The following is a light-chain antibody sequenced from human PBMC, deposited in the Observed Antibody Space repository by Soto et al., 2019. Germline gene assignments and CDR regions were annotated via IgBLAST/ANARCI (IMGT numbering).Light chain of an antibody. CDR1: SSDVGGYNY. J-gene: IGLJ1*01. Sequence: QSALTQPASVSGSPGQSITISCTGTSSDVGGYNYVSWYQQHPGKAPKLMIYEVFNRPSGVSNRLSGSRSGNTASLTISGLQAEDEAEYSCNSYTSSTTFVFGTGTKVTVL. CDR2: EVF. CDR3: NSYTSSTTFV. V-gene: IGLV2-14*01.